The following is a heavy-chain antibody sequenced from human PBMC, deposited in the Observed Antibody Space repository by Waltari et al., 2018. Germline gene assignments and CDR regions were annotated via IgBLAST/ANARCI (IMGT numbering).Heavy chain of an antibody. CDR2: IKQDGSDK. V-gene: IGHV3-7*01. Sequence: EVQLVQSGGGLVQPGGSLRLSCAASGFTFSTYGMGWVRQAPGKGLEWVASIKQDGSDKYYVDSVKGRFTISRDNAKNSLYLQMNSLRAEDTAVYYCARDWGYFDYCGQGTLLTVSS. D-gene: IGHD7-27*01. J-gene: IGHJ4*02. CDR1: GFTFSTYG. CDR3: ARDWGYFDY.